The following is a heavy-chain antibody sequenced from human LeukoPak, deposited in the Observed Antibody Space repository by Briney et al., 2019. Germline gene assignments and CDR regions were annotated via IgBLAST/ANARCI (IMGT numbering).Heavy chain of an antibody. CDR2: INHSGST. V-gene: IGHV4-34*01. CDR3: ARGRSSGWYYYFDY. J-gene: IGHJ4*02. CDR1: GGSFSGYY. D-gene: IGHD6-19*01. Sequence: SETLSLTCAVYGGSFSGYYWSWIRQPPGKGLEWTGEINHSGSTNYNPSLKSRVTISVDTSKNQFSLKLSSVTAADTAVYYCARGRSSGWYYYFDYWGQGTLVTVSS.